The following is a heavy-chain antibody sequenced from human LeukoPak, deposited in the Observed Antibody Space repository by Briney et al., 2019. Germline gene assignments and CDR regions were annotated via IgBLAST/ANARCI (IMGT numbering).Heavy chain of an antibody. CDR2: IKRKTDGGTT. CDR3: TTPGPYSGYEIAYYYAMDV. J-gene: IGHJ6*02. CDR1: GFTFSNAW. V-gene: IGHV3-15*01. D-gene: IGHD5-12*01. Sequence: PGGSLRLSCAAAGFTFSNAWMTWVRQAPGKGLEWVGRIKRKTDGGTTDYVAPVKGRFTISRDDSKNTLYLQMNSLKTEDTAVYYCTTPGPYSGYEIAYYYAMDVWGQGTTVTVSS.